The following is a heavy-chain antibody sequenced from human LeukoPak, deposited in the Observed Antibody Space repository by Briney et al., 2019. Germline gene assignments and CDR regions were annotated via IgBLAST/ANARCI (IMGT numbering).Heavy chain of an antibody. CDR3: ARGPSIAARYDAFDI. Sequence: GGSLRLSCAASGFTFSSYTMNWVRQAPGKGLEWVSYISSSGNTISYADSVKGRFTISRDNAKNSLYLQVISLRAEDTAVYYCARGPSIAARYDAFDIWGQGTMVTVSS. CDR2: ISSSGNTI. V-gene: IGHV3-48*03. CDR1: GFTFSSYT. J-gene: IGHJ3*02. D-gene: IGHD6-6*01.